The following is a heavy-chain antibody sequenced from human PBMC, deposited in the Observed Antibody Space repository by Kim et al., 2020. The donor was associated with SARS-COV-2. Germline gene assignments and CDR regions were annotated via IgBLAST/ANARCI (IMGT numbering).Heavy chain of an antibody. CDR2: ISGSGGST. J-gene: IGHJ4*02. D-gene: IGHD3-10*01. Sequence: GGSLRLSCAASGFTFSSYAMSWVRQAPGKGLEWVSAISGSGGSTYYADSVKGRFTISRDNSKNTLYLQMNSLRAEDTAVYYCAKVTSEYGSGSPHTFDYWGQGTLVTVSS. V-gene: IGHV3-23*01. CDR3: AKVTSEYGSGSPHTFDY. CDR1: GFTFSSYA.